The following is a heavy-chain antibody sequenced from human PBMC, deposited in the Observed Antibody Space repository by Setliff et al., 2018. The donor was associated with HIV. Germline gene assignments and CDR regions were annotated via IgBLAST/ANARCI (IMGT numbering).Heavy chain of an antibody. CDR3: APDFGDNWFDP. J-gene: IGHJ5*02. CDR1: GGAFTSYA. V-gene: IGHV1-69*06. D-gene: IGHD4-17*01. Sequence: GASVKVSCKASGGAFTSYAFSWVRQAPGQGPEWMGRIIPVYHTTDYAPQFQGRVTITADKSTSTVYMDLSNLRSDDTATYYCAPDFGDNWFDPWGQGTLVTVSS. CDR2: IIPVYHTT.